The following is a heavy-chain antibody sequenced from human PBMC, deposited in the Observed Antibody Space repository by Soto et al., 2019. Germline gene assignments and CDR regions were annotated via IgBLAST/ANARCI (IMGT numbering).Heavy chain of an antibody. CDR3: AREGLVLVPTTVNSDYYYYAMDV. D-gene: IGHD2-2*01. V-gene: IGHV1-69*13. Sequence: AVKVSCKASGGTFSSYATSWMRQAPGQGLEWMGGIIPRSATSNYAQKFQGRVTITADESTSTAYMELSSLRSEDTAVYYCAREGLVLVPTTVNSDYYYYAMDVWGQGTTVTVSS. J-gene: IGHJ6*02. CDR1: GGTFSSYA. CDR2: IIPRSATS.